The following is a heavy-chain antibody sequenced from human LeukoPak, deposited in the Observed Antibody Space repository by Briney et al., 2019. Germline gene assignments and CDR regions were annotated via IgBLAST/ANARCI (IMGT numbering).Heavy chain of an antibody. D-gene: IGHD6-6*01. J-gene: IGHJ4*02. CDR2: IYTSGST. V-gene: IGHV4-61*02. CDR1: GGSISSGSYY. Sequence: SETLSLTCTVSGGSISSGSYYWSWIRQPAGKGLEWIGRIYTSGSTNYNPSLKSRVTISIDTSKNQFSLKLSSVTPEDTTVYYCARESGSYSSSYSFDSWGQGTLVTVSS. CDR3: ARESGSYSSSYSFDS.